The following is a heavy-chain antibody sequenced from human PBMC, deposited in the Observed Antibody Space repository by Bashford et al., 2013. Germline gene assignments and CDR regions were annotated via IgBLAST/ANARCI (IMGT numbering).Heavy chain of an antibody. Sequence: SSETLSLTCTVSGGSISSGGYYWSWIRQHPGKGLEWIGYIYYSGSTYYNPSLKSRVTISVDTSKNQFSLKLSSVTAADTAVYYCARGLYDFWSGYYGSDAFDIWGQGTMVTVSS. CDR2: IYYSGST. D-gene: IGHD3-3*01. V-gene: IGHV4-31*03. J-gene: IGHJ3*02. CDR3: ARGLYDFWSGYYGSDAFDI. CDR1: GGSISSGGYY.